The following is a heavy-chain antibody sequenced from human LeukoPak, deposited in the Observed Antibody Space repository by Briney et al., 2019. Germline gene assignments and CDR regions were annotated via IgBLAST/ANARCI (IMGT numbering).Heavy chain of an antibody. Sequence: SETLSLTCTVSGYSISGGHYWGWIRQPPGKGLEWIGSIYHSGSTYYNPSLKSRVTISVDTSKNQFSLKLSSVTAADTAVYYCARVRGNWFDPWGQGTLVTVSS. J-gene: IGHJ5*02. CDR3: ARVRGNWFDP. V-gene: IGHV4-38-2*02. CDR2: IYHSGST. CDR1: GYSISGGHY.